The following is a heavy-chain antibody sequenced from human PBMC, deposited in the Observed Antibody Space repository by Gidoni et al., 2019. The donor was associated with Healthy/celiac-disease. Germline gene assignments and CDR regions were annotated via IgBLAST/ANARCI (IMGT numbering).Heavy chain of an antibody. V-gene: IGHV3-23*01. D-gene: IGHD2-15*01. J-gene: IGHJ6*02. CDR1: GSPFRSHS. Sequence: EVKLLESGGGLVQPGGALSPSCAASGSPFRSHSLSWVRQAPGKGLEWVSAISGSGGSTYYADSVKGRFTISRDNSKNTLYLQMNSLRAEDTAVYYCAKVSSGGGYYYGMDVWGQWDHGHRLL. CDR3: AKVSSGGGYYYGMDV. CDR2: ISGSGGST.